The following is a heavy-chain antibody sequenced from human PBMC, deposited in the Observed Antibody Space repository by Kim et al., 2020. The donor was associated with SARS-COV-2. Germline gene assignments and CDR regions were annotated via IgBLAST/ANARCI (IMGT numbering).Heavy chain of an antibody. CDR1: GFTFSSYA. J-gene: IGHJ6*02. CDR2: ISYDGSNK. Sequence: GGSLRLSCAASGFTFSSYAMHWVRQAPGKGLEWVAVISYDGSNKYYADSVKGRFTISRDNSKNTLYLQMNSLRAEDTAVYYCARAKGFRRSSILYYYYGMDVWGQGTTVTVSS. D-gene: IGHD6-13*01. V-gene: IGHV3-30*04. CDR3: ARAKGFRRSSILYYYYGMDV.